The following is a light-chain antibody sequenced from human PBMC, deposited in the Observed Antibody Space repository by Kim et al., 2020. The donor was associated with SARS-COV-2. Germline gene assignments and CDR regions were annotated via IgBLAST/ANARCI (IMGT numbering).Light chain of an antibody. Sequence: SAVVGDRVTITCRASQGISRSLAWYQQKPGKAPKLLIYDAYNLQSGVPSSFSGSGSGTYFTLTISSLQPEDFATYYCQQFNTYPLTFGGGTKLEI. CDR1: QGISRS. CDR2: DAY. J-gene: IGKJ2*01. CDR3: QQFNTYPLT. V-gene: IGKV1-13*02.